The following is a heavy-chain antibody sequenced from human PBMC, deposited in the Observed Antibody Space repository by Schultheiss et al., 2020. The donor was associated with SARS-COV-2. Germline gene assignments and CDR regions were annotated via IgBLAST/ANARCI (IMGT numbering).Heavy chain of an antibody. J-gene: IGHJ4*02. Sequence: GSLRLSFAASGFTFSSYSMNWVRQAPGKGLEWVSSISSSSSYIYYADSVKGRFTISRDNAKNSLYLQMNSLRAEDTAVYYCATSPLSTYYDFWSGSDYWGQGTLVTVSS. V-gene: IGHV3-21*01. CDR1: GFTFSSYS. CDR2: ISSSSSYI. CDR3: ATSPLSTYYDFWSGSDY. D-gene: IGHD3-3*01.